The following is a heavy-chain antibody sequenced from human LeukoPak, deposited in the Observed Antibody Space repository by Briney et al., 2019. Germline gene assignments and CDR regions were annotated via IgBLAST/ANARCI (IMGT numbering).Heavy chain of an antibody. J-gene: IGHJ4*02. V-gene: IGHV4-59*08. D-gene: IGHD3-3*01. CDR1: GGSISSYC. CDR3: ASHPYYDFWSGYLN. Sequence: SETLSLTCTVSGGSISSYCWSWIRQPPGKGLEWIGYIYYSGSTNYNPSLKSRVTISVDTSKNQFSLKLSSVTAADTAVYYCASHPYYDFWSGYLNWGQGTLVTVSS. CDR2: IYYSGST.